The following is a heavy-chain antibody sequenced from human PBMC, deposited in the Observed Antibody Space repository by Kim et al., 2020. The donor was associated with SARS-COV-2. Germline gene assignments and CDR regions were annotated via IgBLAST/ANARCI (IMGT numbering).Heavy chain of an antibody. CDR1: GFTFSNAW. D-gene: IGHD5-12*01. Sequence: GGSLRLSCAASGFTFSNAWMSWVRQAPGKGLEWVGGITSKTDGGSTDYAAPVKGRITISRDDSKNTLYLQMNSLKTEDTAVYYCTIDPTVEMATIAFDYWGQGTLVTVSS. CDR2: ITSKTDGGST. CDR3: TIDPTVEMATIAFDY. J-gene: IGHJ4*02. V-gene: IGHV3-15*01.